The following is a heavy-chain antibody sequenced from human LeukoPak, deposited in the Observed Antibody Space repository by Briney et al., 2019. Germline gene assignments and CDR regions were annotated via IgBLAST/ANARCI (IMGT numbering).Heavy chain of an antibody. CDR3: ARGYCSGGSCYYYFDY. CDR2: INPNSGGT. Sequence: ASVKVSRKASGYTFTGYYMHWVRQAPGQGLEWMGWINPNSGGTNYAQKFQGRVTMTRDTSISTAYTELSRLRSDDTAVYYCARGYCSGGSCYYYFDYWGQGTLVTVSS. D-gene: IGHD2-15*01. J-gene: IGHJ4*02. V-gene: IGHV1-2*02. CDR1: GYTFTGYY.